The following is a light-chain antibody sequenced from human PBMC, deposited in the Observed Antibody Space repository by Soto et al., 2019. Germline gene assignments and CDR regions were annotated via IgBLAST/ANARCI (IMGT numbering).Light chain of an antibody. Sequence: SYELTQPPSGSVAPGKTARITCGGNNIGSKSVHWYQQKPGQAPVLVIYYDSDRPSGIPERFSGSNSGNTATLTISRVEAGDEADYYCQVWDSSSDPHAVFGGGTQLTVL. J-gene: IGLJ7*01. V-gene: IGLV3-21*04. CDR1: NIGSKS. CDR3: QVWDSSSDPHAV. CDR2: YDS.